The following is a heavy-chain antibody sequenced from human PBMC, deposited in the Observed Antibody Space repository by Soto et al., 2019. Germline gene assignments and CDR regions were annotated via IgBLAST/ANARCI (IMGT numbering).Heavy chain of an antibody. Sequence: QVQLQESGPGLVKPSGTLSLTCAVSGGSISSSNWWSWVRQPPGKGLEWIGEIYHSGSTNYNPSRKSLVTISVDKSKNLFSLKLSSVTAADTAVYYCARFYVDYVLDYWGQGTLVTVSS. CDR2: IYHSGST. V-gene: IGHV4-4*02. CDR3: ARFYVDYVLDY. J-gene: IGHJ4*02. D-gene: IGHD4-17*01. CDR1: GGSISSSNW.